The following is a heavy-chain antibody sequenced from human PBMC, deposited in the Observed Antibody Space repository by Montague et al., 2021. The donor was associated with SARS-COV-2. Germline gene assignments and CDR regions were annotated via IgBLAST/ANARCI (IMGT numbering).Heavy chain of an antibody. V-gene: IGHV4-61*02. CDR2: IYTSGST. J-gene: IGHJ5*02. CDR3: ARDGYSSGWKGLHWFEP. D-gene: IGHD6-25*01. Sequence: TLSLTCTVSIGSISSGSYYRSWIRQPAGKGLEWIGRIYTSGSTNYNPSLKSRVTISVDTSKNQFSLKLSSVTAEDTAVYYCARDGYSSGWKGLHWFEPWGQRTLVTVSS. CDR1: IGSISSGSYY.